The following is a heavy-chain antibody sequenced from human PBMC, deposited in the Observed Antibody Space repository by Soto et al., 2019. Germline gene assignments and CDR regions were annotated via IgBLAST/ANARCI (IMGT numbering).Heavy chain of an antibody. D-gene: IGHD6-19*01. Sequence: QVQLQESGPGLVKPSDTLSLTCAVSGYSISSSNWWGWIRQPPGKGLEWIGYIYYSGSTYYNPSLEIRVTMSVDTSKNQFSLKLNSVTAVDTAVYYCARSAGFSSAWTYFDYWGQGTLVTVSS. V-gene: IGHV4-28*01. J-gene: IGHJ4*02. CDR2: IYYSGST. CDR3: ARSAGFSSAWTYFDY. CDR1: GYSISSSNW.